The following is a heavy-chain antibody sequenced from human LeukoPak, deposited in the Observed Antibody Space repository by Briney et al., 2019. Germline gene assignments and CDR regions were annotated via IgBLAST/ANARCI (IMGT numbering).Heavy chain of an antibody. CDR2: ISSSSSYI. Sequence: GGSLRLSCAASGFTFSSYSMNWVRQAPGKGLEWVSSISSSSSYIYYADSVKGRFTISRDNAKNSLYLQMNSLRAEDTAVYYCARALPLWFGENMGPYYYGMDVWGKGTTVTVSS. CDR1: GFTFSSYS. CDR3: ARALPLWFGENMGPYYYGMDV. J-gene: IGHJ6*04. V-gene: IGHV3-21*01. D-gene: IGHD3-10*01.